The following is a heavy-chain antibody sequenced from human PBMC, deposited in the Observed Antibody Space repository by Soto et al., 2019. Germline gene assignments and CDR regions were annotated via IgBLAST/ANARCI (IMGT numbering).Heavy chain of an antibody. D-gene: IGHD6-13*01. V-gene: IGHV3-7*03. J-gene: IGHJ4*02. CDR1: GFTFSSYW. CDR3: ARTYSSSWYENDY. Sequence: GGSLRLSCGASGFTFSSYWMSWVRQAPGKGLEWVANIKQDGSEKYYVDSVKGRFTISRDNARNSLFLQMNSLRAEDAAVYYCARTYSSSWYENDYWGQGTLVTVSS. CDR2: IKQDGSEK.